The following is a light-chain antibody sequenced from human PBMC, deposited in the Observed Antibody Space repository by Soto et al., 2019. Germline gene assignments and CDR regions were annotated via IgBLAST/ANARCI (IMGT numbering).Light chain of an antibody. V-gene: IGKV3-15*01. Sequence: PKERATLSCRASQSVSSNLAWYQQKPGQAPRLLIYGASTRATGIPARFSGSGSGTEFTLTISILQSEDFAVYCCQPYNNLWPFGQGTKVAI. J-gene: IGKJ1*01. CDR2: GAS. CDR1: QSVSSN. CDR3: QPYNNLWP.